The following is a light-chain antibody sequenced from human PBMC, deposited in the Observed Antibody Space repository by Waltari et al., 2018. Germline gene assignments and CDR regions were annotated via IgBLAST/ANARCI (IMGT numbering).Light chain of an antibody. Sequence: DIVMTHSPATLSVSPGERVTLSCRASGIIRSYLVWYQQKPGQPPRLLIYDAFTRATGIPARFSGSGSGTEFTLTISSLQSEDFAVYYCQHYINWPHTFGQGTKLEIK. CDR1: GIIRSY. J-gene: IGKJ2*01. CDR3: QHYINWPHT. CDR2: DAF. V-gene: IGKV3-15*01.